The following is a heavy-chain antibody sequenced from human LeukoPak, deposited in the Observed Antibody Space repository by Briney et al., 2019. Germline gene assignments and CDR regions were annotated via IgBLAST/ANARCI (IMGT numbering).Heavy chain of an antibody. CDR2: IQSDGSDK. CDR3: VARRWVTPTPLDY. D-gene: IGHD2-21*02. Sequence: GGSLRLSCAASRFTVSSNYMSWLPQAPGKGLEGVSYIQSDGSDKYYADSVKGRFTVSRDNSKNMLYVQTNSLRPEDTAVYFCVARRWVTPTPLDYWGEGILVTVSS. J-gene: IGHJ4*02. V-gene: IGHV3-30*02. CDR1: RFTVSSNY.